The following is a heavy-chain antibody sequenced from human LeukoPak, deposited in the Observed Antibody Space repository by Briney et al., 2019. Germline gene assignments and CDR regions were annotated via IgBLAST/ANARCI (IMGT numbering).Heavy chain of an antibody. CDR3: ARDSHAWYGQYYFDF. V-gene: IGHV4-39*07. Sequence: SETLSLTCTVSGGSIIDSSYYWGWIRQPPGKGLEWIGNIYYFGTTLHNPSLKSRVTMSVDTSKNQFSLKLSSVTAADTAVYRCARDSHAWYGQYYFDFWGQGALVTVSS. J-gene: IGHJ4*02. CDR2: IYYFGTT. D-gene: IGHD6-13*01. CDR1: GGSIIDSSYY.